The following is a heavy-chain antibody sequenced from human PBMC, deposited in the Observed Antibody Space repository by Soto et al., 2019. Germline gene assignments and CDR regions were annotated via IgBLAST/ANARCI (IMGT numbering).Heavy chain of an antibody. CDR2: IWYDGSNK. J-gene: IGHJ4*02. CDR3: ASSIN. Sequence: GGFLRLSCAASGFPFSSYGMHWVRQAPGKGLDWVGVIWYDGSNKDYAESVKGRFTISRDNSKNMLYLQMNSLRADDTAVYYCASSINWGQGTLVTVSS. CDR1: GFPFSSYG. V-gene: IGHV3-33*03.